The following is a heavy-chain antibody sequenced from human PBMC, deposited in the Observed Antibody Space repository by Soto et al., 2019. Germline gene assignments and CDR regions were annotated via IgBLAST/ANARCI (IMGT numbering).Heavy chain of an antibody. CDR3: ARAEMATIMRWFDP. J-gene: IGHJ5*02. V-gene: IGHV4-59*01. CDR2: IYYSGST. CDR1: GGSISSYY. Sequence: SETLSLTCTVSGGSISSYYWSWIRQPPGKGLERIGYIYYSGSTNYNPSLKSRVTISVDTSKNQFSLKLSSVTAADTAVYYCARAEMATIMRWFDPWGQGTLVTVSS. D-gene: IGHD5-12*01.